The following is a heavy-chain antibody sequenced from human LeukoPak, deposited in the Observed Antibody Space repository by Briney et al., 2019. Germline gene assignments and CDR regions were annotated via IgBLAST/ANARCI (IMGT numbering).Heavy chain of an antibody. D-gene: IGHD5-24*01. V-gene: IGHV6-1*01. Sequence: SQTLSLTCALSGDSVSSNSAAWHWLRQSPSRGLECLGRTYYRSRWYSNYAPSVKSRITINPDTSKNQFSLQLNSVTPEDTAVYYCVRDREPNWFDPWGQGTLVTVSS. CDR1: GDSVSSNSAA. CDR2: TYYRSRWYS. CDR3: VRDREPNWFDP. J-gene: IGHJ5*02.